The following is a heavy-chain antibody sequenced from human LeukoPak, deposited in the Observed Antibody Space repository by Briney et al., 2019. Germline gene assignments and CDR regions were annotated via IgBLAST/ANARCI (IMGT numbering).Heavy chain of an antibody. Sequence: SGPTLVNPTQTLTLTCTFSGFSLSTSGVGVGWIRQPPGKALEWLALIYWNDDKRYSPSLKSRLTITKDTSKNQVVLTMTNMDPVDTATYYCAHTAYDFWSGLPYYFDYWGQGTLVTVSS. CDR2: IYWNDDK. J-gene: IGHJ4*02. CDR1: GFSLSTSGVG. V-gene: IGHV2-5*01. D-gene: IGHD3-3*01. CDR3: AHTAYDFWSGLPYYFDY.